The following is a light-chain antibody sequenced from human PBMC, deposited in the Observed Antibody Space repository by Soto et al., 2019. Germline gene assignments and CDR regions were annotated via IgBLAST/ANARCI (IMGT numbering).Light chain of an antibody. CDR1: QTISSW. J-gene: IGKJ5*01. CDR3: QQYHTSSIT. V-gene: IGKV1-5*01. CDR2: DAS. Sequence: DIQMSQSPSTLSATAGDRVTITCRASQTISSWLAWYQQKPGKAPTLLIYDASTLERGVPSRFSGTGSGTEFTLSIDSLQPDDFATYYCQQYHTSSITFGQGTRLEIK.